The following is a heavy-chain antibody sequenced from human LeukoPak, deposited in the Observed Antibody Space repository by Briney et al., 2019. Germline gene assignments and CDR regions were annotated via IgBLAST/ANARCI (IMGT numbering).Heavy chain of an antibody. V-gene: IGHV1-69*04. Sequence: ASVKVSCKASGGTFSSYAISWVRQAPGQGLEWMGRIIPILGIANYAQKFQGRVTITADKSTSTAYMELSSLRSEDTAVYYCARDTHYCSGGSCYGAGAFDIWGQGTMVTVSS. J-gene: IGHJ3*02. CDR3: ARDTHYCSGGSCYGAGAFDI. CDR1: GGTFSSYA. CDR2: IIPILGIA. D-gene: IGHD2-15*01.